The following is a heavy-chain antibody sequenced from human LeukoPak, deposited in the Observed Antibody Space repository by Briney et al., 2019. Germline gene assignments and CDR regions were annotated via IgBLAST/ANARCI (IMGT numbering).Heavy chain of an antibody. CDR1: GGSISSGGYY. CDR2: IYYSGNT. J-gene: IGHJ4*02. V-gene: IGHV4-31*03. Sequence: SETLSLTCTVSGGSISSGGYYWSWIRQHPGKGLEWIAYIYYSGNTYYSPSLKSRVTISVDTSKNQFSLKLSSVTAADTAVYYRARVSRYCSGGACYQIFDYWGQGTLVTVSS. CDR3: ARVSRYCSGGACYQIFDY. D-gene: IGHD2-15*01.